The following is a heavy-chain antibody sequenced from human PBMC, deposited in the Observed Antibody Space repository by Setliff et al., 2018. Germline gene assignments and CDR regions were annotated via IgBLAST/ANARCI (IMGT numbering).Heavy chain of an antibody. D-gene: IGHD5-18*01. V-gene: IGHV3-23*01. CDR2: IGESGIST. J-gene: IGHJ3*02. Sequence: GGSLRLSCAASGFTFSAHYMDWLRQAPGKGLEWVSYIGESGISTYYADSVKGRFTISRDNSKNTLYLQMNSLRAEDTAVYYCAKGVGIQLWLRGDAFDIWGKGTMVTVSS. CDR1: GFTFSAHY. CDR3: AKGVGIQLWLRGDAFDI.